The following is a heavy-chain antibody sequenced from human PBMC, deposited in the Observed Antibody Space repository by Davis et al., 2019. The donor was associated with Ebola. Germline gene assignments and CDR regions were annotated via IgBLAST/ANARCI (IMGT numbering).Heavy chain of an antibody. D-gene: IGHD6-13*01. CDR3: ARQRGAAGFFYYYGMDV. J-gene: IGHJ6*04. Sequence: PGGSLRLSCTVSGGSISSYYWSWIRQPPGKGLEWIGSIYYSGSTYYNPSLKSRVTISVDTSKNQFSLKLSSVTAADTAVYYCARQRGAAGFFYYYGMDVWGKGTTVTVSS. CDR2: IYYSGST. CDR1: GGSISSYY. V-gene: IGHV4-39*01.